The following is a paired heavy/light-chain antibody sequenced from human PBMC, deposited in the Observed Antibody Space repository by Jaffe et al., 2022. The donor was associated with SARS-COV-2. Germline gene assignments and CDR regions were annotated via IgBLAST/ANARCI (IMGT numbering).Heavy chain of an antibody. CDR1: GFTFDDYA. V-gene: IGHV3-9*01. CDR2: ISWNSGSI. Sequence: EVQLVESGGGLVQPGRSLRLSCAASGFTFDDYAMHWVRQAPGKGLEWVSGISWNSGSIGYADSVKGRFTISRDNAKNSLYLQMNSLRAEDTALYYCAKGLFTMVRGVIITGYFQHWGLGTLVTVSS. D-gene: IGHD3-10*01. CDR3: AKGLFTMVRGVIITGYFQH. J-gene: IGHJ1*01.
Light chain of an antibody. V-gene: IGKV3-20*01. CDR2: GAS. CDR3: QQYGSSPGLT. CDR1: QSVSSSY. J-gene: IGKJ4*01. Sequence: EIVLTQSPGTLSLSPGERATLSCRASQSVSSSYLAWYQQKPGQAPRLLIYGASSRATGIPDRFSGSGSGTDFTLTISRLEPEDFAVYYCQQYGSSPGLTFGGGTKVEIK.